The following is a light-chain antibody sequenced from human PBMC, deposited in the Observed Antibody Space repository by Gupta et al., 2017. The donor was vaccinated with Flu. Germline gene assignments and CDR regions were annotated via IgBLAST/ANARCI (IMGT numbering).Light chain of an antibody. CDR1: SSDVGSYYL. CDR2: EGI. Sequence: QSALTQPASVSGSPGQSITISCTGTSSDVGSYYLVSWYQQHPGKAPKLIIYEGIKRPSGVSNRFSGSMSGNTASLTISGLQAEDEADYHCCSYAGSTTFLYVVGTGTKVTVL. J-gene: IGLJ1*01. V-gene: IGLV2-23*03. CDR3: CSYAGSTTFLYV.